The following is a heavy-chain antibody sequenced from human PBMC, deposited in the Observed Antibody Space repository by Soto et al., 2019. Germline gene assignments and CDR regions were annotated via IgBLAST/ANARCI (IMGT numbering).Heavy chain of an antibody. V-gene: IGHV3-64D*08. CDR2: IKSHGDTT. CDR1: GFTFSSFG. D-gene: IGHD6-19*01. Sequence: GSLRLSCSASGFTFSSFGMHWVRQAPGKGLEFVSAIKSHGDTTYYADSVKGRFTISRDNSENTLYLQMSSLRPEDTAVYYCVKDRSLAVAGGYYFDYWGQGTLVTVSS. CDR3: VKDRSLAVAGGYYFDY. J-gene: IGHJ4*02.